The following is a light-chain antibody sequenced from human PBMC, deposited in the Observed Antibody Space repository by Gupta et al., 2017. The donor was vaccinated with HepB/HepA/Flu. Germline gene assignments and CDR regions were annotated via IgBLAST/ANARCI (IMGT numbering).Light chain of an antibody. CDR3: SSCTTSNTYF. V-gene: IGLV2-14*03. CDR2: DVT. CDR1: SSDVGYCNY. J-gene: IGLJ1*01. Sequence: QSALTQPASVSGSPGQPITISCTGTSSDVGYCNYVSWYQQHPGKAPKLLIYDVTNRPSGVSNRFPGSKSGNTASLTISGLQSEDEADYYCSSCTTSNTYFFGTGTKVTVL.